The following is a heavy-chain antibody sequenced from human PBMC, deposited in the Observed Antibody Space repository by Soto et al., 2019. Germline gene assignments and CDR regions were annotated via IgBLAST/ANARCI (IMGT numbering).Heavy chain of an antibody. CDR1: GFTFSSYS. CDR2: ISSSSSTI. V-gene: IGHV3-48*01. Sequence: GGSLRLSCAASGFTFSSYSMNWVRQAPGKGLEWVSYISSSSSTIYYADSVKGRFTISRDNAKNTLYLQMNSLRAEDTAVYYCATPGGPAAAGTSYYYYYGMDVWGQGTTVTVSS. D-gene: IGHD6-13*01. J-gene: IGHJ6*02. CDR3: ATPGGPAAAGTSYYYYYGMDV.